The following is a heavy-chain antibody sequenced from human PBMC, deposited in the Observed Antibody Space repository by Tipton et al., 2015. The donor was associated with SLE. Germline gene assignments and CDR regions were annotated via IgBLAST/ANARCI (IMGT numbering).Heavy chain of an antibody. J-gene: IGHJ3*02. CDR2: IYYSGST. CDR3: ARSVGGIGGGYFEI. V-gene: IGHV4-59*01. D-gene: IGHD2-15*01. Sequence: PGLVKPSETLSLTCTVSGGSISSYYWGWIRQPPGKGLEWIGYIYYSGSTNYNPSLKSRVTISVDTSKTQFSLRLSSVTAADTAVYYCARSVGGIGGGYFEIWGQGTKVIVSS. CDR1: GGSISSYY.